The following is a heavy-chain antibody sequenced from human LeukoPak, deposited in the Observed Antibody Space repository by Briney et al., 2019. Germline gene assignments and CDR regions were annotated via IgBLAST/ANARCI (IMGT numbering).Heavy chain of an antibody. Sequence: SETLSLTCTVSGGSISSYYWSWIRQPPGKGLEWIGYIYYSGSTNYNPSLKSRVTISVDTSKNHFSLKLSSMTAADTAVYYCARGVVAAPTNFDYWGQGTLVTVSS. V-gene: IGHV4-59*01. J-gene: IGHJ4*02. CDR3: ARGVVAAPTNFDY. D-gene: IGHD2-15*01. CDR1: GGSISSYY. CDR2: IYYSGST.